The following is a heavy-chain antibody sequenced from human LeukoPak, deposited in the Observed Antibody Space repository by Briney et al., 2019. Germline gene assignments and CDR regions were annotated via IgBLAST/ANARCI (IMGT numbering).Heavy chain of an antibody. CDR2: INHSGST. CDR1: GGSFSGYY. J-gene: IGHJ6*03. Sequence: SETLSLTCAVYGGSFSGYYWSWIRQPPGKGLEWIGEINHSGSTNYNPSLKMRVTISVDTSKNQFSLKLSSVTAADTAVYYCWVAPTTRALYYYYYMDVWGKGTTVTVSS. D-gene: IGHD1-14*01. V-gene: IGHV4-34*01. CDR3: WVAPTTRALYYYYYMDV.